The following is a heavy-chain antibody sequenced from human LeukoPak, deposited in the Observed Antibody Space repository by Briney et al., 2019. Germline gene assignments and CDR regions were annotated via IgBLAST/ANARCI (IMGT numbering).Heavy chain of an antibody. J-gene: IGHJ4*02. CDR1: GYRFTSYW. D-gene: IGHD5-18*01. CDR3: ARQTAMGRSVDY. Sequence: GESLKISCKACGYRFTSYWIGWVRDMPGKGREGMGIIDPSDSETRYTPPFQGQVTISVDKSLTTPHLQWNSLKPSDTPIYSCARQTAMGRSVDYWGQGTLVTVSS. V-gene: IGHV5-51*01. CDR2: IDPSDSET.